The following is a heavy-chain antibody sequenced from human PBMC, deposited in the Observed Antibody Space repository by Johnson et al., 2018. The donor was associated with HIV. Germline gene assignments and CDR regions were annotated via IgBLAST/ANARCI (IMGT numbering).Heavy chain of an antibody. Sequence: QVQLVESGGGLVKPGGSLRLSCAASGFTFSDYYMSWIRQAPGKGLEWLSYISSSGSTIYYTDSVQGRFTLYRDNAKNSLFLQMNSLRAEDTAVYYCARDSTPWGGDYVGYAFDLWGQGTMVTVSS. CDR1: GFTFSDYY. J-gene: IGHJ3*01. CDR3: ARDSTPWGGDYVGYAFDL. D-gene: IGHD4-17*01. V-gene: IGHV3-11*04. CDR2: ISSSGSTI.